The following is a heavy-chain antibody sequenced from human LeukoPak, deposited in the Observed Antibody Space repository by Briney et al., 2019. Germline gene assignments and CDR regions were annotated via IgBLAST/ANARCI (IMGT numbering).Heavy chain of an antibody. CDR2: INPNSGGT. CDR3: ASRTVRGVIDYYMDV. V-gene: IGHV1-2*02. CDR1: GYTFTGYY. Sequence: ASVKVSCKASGYTFTGYYMHWVRQAPGQGLEWMGWINPNSGGTNYAQKFQGRVTMTRDTSISTAYMELSRLRSDDTAVYYCASRTVRGVIDYYMDVWGKGITVTVSS. J-gene: IGHJ6*03. D-gene: IGHD3-10*01.